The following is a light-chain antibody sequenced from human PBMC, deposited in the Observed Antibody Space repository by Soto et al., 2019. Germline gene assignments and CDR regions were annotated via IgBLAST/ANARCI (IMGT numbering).Light chain of an antibody. CDR2: DAS. J-gene: IGKJ4*01. Sequence: DIQMTQSPSTRSASVGDRVTITCRASQSISSWLAWYQQKPGKAPKLLIYDASSLESGVPLRFSGSGSGTEFTLTITSLQPADFATYFCQQTYNTPLTFGGGTKVQI. V-gene: IGKV1-5*01. CDR3: QQTYNTPLT. CDR1: QSISSW.